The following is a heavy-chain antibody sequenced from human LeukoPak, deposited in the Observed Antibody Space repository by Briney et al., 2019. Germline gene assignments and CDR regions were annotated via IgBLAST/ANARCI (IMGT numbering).Heavy chain of an antibody. CDR1: GFTFSSYS. D-gene: IGHD3-3*01. J-gene: IGHJ5*02. V-gene: IGHV3-21*01. CDR2: ISSSSSYI. Sequence: KPGGSLRLSCAASGFTFSSYSMNWVRQAPGKGLEWLSSISSSSSYIYYADSVKGRFTISRDNAKNSLYLQMNSLRAEDTAVYYCARDLGGGFDPWGQGTLVTVSS. CDR3: ARDLGGGFDP.